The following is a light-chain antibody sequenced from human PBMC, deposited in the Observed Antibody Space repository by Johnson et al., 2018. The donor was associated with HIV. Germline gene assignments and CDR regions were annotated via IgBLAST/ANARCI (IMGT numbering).Light chain of an antibody. CDR3: GTWDSSLSAEV. V-gene: IGLV1-51*02. J-gene: IGLJ1*01. CDR2: ENN. CDR1: TSSIGNNY. Sequence: QSVLTQPPSVSAAPGQKVTISCSGSTSSIGNNYVSWYQHLPGTAPKLLIYENNKRPSGIPARFSGSKSGTSATLGITGLQTGAEADDYCGTWDSSLSAEVFGTGTKVTVL.